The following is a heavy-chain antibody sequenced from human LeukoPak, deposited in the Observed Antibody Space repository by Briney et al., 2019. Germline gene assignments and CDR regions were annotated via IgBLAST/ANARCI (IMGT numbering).Heavy chain of an antibody. D-gene: IGHD2-2*01. CDR1: GYTFTSYG. CDR3: AGGYCSSTSCSEDWFDP. Sequence: GASVKVSCKASGYTFTSYGISWVRQAPGQGLEWMGWMSAYNGNTNYAQKLQGRVTMTTDTSTSTAYMELRSLRSDDTAVYYCAGGYCSSTSCSEDWFDPWGQGTLVTVSS. J-gene: IGHJ5*02. CDR2: MSAYNGNT. V-gene: IGHV1-18*01.